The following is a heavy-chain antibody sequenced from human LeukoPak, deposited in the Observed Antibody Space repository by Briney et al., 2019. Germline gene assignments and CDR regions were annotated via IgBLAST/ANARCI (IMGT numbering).Heavy chain of an antibody. CDR3: ARGPYCGGDCSFDY. CDR1: GGSISRYY. D-gene: IGHD2-21*01. CDR2: IHSSGST. J-gene: IGHJ4*02. Sequence: SETLSLTRTVSGGSISRYYRSWIRHPAGRGLEWGGRIHSSGSTNYNPSLKSRVTMSVDTSKNQFSLKLSSVTAADTAVYYCARGPYCGGDCSFDYWGQGTLLVTVSS. V-gene: IGHV4-4*07.